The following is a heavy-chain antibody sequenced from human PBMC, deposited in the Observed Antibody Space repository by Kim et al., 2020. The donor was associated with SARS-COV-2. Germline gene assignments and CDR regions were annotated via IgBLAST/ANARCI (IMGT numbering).Heavy chain of an antibody. CDR2: ISAYNGNT. J-gene: IGHJ5*02. CDR1: GYTFTSYG. Sequence: ASVKVSCKASGYTFTSYGISWVRQAPGQGLEWMGWISAYNGNTNYAQKLQGRVTMTTDTSTSTAYMELRSLRSDDTAVYYCAIQTRFWSGRDAYNWFDPWGQGTLVTVSS. V-gene: IGHV1-18*04. CDR3: AIQTRFWSGRDAYNWFDP. D-gene: IGHD3-3*01.